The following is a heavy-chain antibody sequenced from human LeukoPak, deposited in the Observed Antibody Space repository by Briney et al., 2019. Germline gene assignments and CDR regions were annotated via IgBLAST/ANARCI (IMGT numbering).Heavy chain of an antibody. D-gene: IGHD3-3*01. V-gene: IGHV4-59*08. Sequence: PETLSLTCTVSGGSISSYYWSWIRQPPGKGLEWIGYIYYSGSTNYNPSLKSRVTISVDTSKNQFSLKLSSVTAADTAVYYCARHGRDYDFWSGYSAPFDYWGQGTLVTVSS. CDR2: IYYSGST. CDR1: GGSISSYY. J-gene: IGHJ4*02. CDR3: ARHGRDYDFWSGYSAPFDY.